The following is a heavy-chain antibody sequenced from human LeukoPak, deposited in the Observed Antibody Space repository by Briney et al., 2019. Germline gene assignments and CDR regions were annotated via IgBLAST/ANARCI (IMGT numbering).Heavy chain of an antibody. Sequence: GASVKVSCKASGYTFTSYGISWVRQAPGQGLEWMGWISAYNGNTNYAQKLQGRVTMTTDTSTSTAYMELRSLRSDDTAVYYCARDHXSLGYSYGYAYYYDSSGPGYWGQGTLVTVSS. D-gene: IGHD3-22*01. CDR3: ARDHXSLGYSYGYAYYYDSSGPGY. J-gene: IGHJ4*02. CDR1: GYTFTSYG. V-gene: IGHV1-18*01. CDR2: ISAYNGNT.